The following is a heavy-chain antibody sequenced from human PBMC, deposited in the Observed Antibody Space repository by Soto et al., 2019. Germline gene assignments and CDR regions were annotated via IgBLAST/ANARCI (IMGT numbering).Heavy chain of an antibody. CDR2: ISGSGGST. CDR1: GFTFSSYA. CDR3: AKERGDIVATIWHRVMTTVTTSFLKNRLSTKIDY. J-gene: IGHJ4*02. V-gene: IGHV3-23*01. Sequence: PGGSLRLSCAASGFTFSSYAMSWVRQAPGKXLEWVSAISGSGGSTYYADSVKGRFTISRDNSKNTLYLQMNSLRPEDTAVYYCAKERGDIVATIWHRVMTTVTTSFLKNRLSTKIDYWGQGTLVTVSS. D-gene: IGHD5-12*01.